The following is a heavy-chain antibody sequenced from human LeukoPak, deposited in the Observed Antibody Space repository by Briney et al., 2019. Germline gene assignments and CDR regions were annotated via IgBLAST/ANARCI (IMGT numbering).Heavy chain of an antibody. Sequence: SETLSLTCTVSGGXISSYYCSWIRQPPGKGLEWIGYIYYSGSTNYNPSLKSRVTISVDTSKNQFSLKLSSVTAADTAVYYCARWGHQRGPNAFDIWGQGTMVTVSS. D-gene: IGHD7-27*01. CDR2: IYYSGST. CDR3: ARWGHQRGPNAFDI. CDR1: GGXISSYY. V-gene: IGHV4-59*01. J-gene: IGHJ3*02.